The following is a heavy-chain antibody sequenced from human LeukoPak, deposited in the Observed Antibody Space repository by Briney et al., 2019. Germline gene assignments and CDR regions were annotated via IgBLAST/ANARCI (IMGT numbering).Heavy chain of an antibody. CDR3: ASLTTGTTSSYYFDY. CDR2: IYYSGST. CDR1: GGSISSYY. J-gene: IGHJ4*02. D-gene: IGHD1-1*01. V-gene: IGHV4-59*01. Sequence: SETLSLTCTVSGGSISSYYWSWIRQPPGKGLEWIGYIYYSGSTNYNPSLKSRVTISVDTSKNQFSLKLNSVTAADTAVYYCASLTTGTTSSYYFDYWGQGTLVTVSS.